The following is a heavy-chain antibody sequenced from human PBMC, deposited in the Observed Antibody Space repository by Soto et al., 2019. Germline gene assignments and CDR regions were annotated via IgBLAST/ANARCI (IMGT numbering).Heavy chain of an antibody. V-gene: IGHV3-23*01. CDR1: GFTFTYYA. CDR2: ISANGQGI. Sequence: GGSLRLSCTASGFTFTYYAFSWVRQAPGKWLEWVSAISANGQGIYYADSVRGRFTISRDNSKNTVFLHMDSLRAEDTTVYYCAKDRDYPRDQFHYWGQGXLVTVHS. CDR3: AKDRDYPRDQFHY. J-gene: IGHJ4*02. D-gene: IGHD2-2*01.